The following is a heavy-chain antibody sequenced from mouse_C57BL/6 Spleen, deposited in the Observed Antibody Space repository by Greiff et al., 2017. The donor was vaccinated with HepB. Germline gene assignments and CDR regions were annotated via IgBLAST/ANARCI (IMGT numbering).Heavy chain of an antibody. V-gene: IGHV5-16*01. CDR3: ARAIPYYYGSSSYYFDY. J-gene: IGHJ2*01. CDR1: GFTFSDYY. Sequence: EVQLVESAGGLVQPGRSMKLSCTASGFTFSDYYMAWVRQVPEKGLEWVANINYDGSSTYYLDSLKSRFIISRDNAKNILYLQMSSLKSEDTATYYCARAIPYYYGSSSYYFDYWGQGTTLTVSS. D-gene: IGHD1-1*01. CDR2: INYDGSST.